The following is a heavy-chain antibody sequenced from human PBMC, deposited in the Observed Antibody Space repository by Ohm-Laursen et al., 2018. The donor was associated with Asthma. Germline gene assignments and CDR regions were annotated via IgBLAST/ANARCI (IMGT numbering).Heavy chain of an antibody. Sequence: SLRLSCAASGFTFSSYGMHWVRQAPGKGLEWVAVIWYDGSNKYYADSVKGRFTISRDNSKNTLYLQMNSLRVEDTAIYYCAKVMTSSWFGDCWGQGTLVTVSS. CDR1: GFTFSSYG. CDR3: AKVMTSSWFGDC. J-gene: IGHJ4*02. V-gene: IGHV3-33*06. CDR2: IWYDGSNK. D-gene: IGHD6-13*01.